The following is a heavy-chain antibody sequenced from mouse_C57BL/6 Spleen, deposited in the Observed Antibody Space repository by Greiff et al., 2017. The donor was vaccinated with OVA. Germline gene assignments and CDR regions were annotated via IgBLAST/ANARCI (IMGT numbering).Heavy chain of an antibody. J-gene: IGHJ2*01. V-gene: IGHV1-82*01. CDR3: ARSAIYYDYDFDY. Sequence: VMLVESGPELVKPGASVKISCKASGYAFSSSWMNWVKQRPGKGLEWIGRIYPGDGDTNYNGKFKGKATLTADKSSSTAYMQLSSLTSEDSAVYFCARSAIYYDYDFDYWGQGTTLTVSS. CDR2: IYPGDGDT. D-gene: IGHD2-4*01. CDR1: GYAFSSSW.